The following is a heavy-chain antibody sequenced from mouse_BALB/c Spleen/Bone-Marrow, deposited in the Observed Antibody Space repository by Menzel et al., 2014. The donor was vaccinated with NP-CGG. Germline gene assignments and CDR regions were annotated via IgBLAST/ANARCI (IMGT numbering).Heavy chain of an antibody. CDR2: IDPANGNT. D-gene: IGHD1-1*01. CDR3: ARDYGRTAWFAY. J-gene: IGHJ3*01. V-gene: IGHV14-3*02. Sequence: VQLQQSGAELVKPGASVKLSYTASGFNIKDTYIHWVKQRPEQGLEWIGGIDPANGNTKYDPKFQGKATITADTSSNPAFLQLSSLTAEDTAVYYCARDYGRTAWFAYWGQGTLVTVSA. CDR1: GFNIKDTY.